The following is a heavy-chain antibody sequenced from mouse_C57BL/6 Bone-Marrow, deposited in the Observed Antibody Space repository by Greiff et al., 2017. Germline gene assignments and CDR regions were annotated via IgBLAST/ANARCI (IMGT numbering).Heavy chain of an antibody. V-gene: IGHV10-1*01. D-gene: IGHD1-1*01. CDR1: GFSFNTYA. CDR3: VRHYYGSYAMDY. J-gene: IGHJ4*01. CDR2: IRSKSNNYAT. Sequence: EVQVVESGGGLVQPKGSLKLSCAASGFSFNTYAMNWVRQAPGKGLEWVARIRSKSNNYATYYADSVKDRFTISRDDSESMLYLQMNNLKTEDTAMYYCVRHYYGSYAMDYWGQGTSVTGSS.